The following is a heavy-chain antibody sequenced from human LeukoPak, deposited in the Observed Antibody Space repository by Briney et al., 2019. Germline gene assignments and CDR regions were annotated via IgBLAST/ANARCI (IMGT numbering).Heavy chain of an antibody. V-gene: IGHV3-11*04. J-gene: IGHJ2*01. CDR1: GFTFSDYY. Sequence: GGSLRLSCAASGFTFSDYYMRWIRQAPGKGLEWVSYISSSGSTIYYADSVKGRFTISRHNAKNSLYLQMNSLRAEDTAVYYCARGSPTVTDCYFDLWGRGTLVTVSS. D-gene: IGHD4-11*01. CDR3: ARGSPTVTDCYFDL. CDR2: ISSSGSTI.